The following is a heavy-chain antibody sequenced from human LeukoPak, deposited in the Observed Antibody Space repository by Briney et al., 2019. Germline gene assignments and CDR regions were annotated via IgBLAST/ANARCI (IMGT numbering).Heavy chain of an antibody. D-gene: IGHD3-16*01. CDR3: ARTSPTSHFDF. J-gene: IGHJ4*02. V-gene: IGHV3-74*01. CDR1: GFTFTTYW. Sequence: PGGSLRLSCVASGFTFTTYWMHWVRQAPGKGLVWVSRINGDGSNSNYADSVKGRFTISRDNARNTLYLQMNGLRAEDTALYYCARTSPTSHFDFWGQATLVTVSS. CDR2: INGDGSNS.